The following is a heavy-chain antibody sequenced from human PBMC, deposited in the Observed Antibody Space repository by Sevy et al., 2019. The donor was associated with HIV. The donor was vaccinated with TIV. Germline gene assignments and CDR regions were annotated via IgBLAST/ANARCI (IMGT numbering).Heavy chain of an antibody. Sequence: GGSLRLSCAASGFSFSNYWMHWVRQAPGKGREWVANIKQDESEKYYVASVKGRFTISRDNAKNSVYLEMNSLRPEDTVIYYCAKGNSGSFDYWGQGTLVTVSS. J-gene: IGHJ4*02. CDR3: AKGNSGSFDY. V-gene: IGHV3-7*01. CDR1: GFSFSNYW. D-gene: IGHD3-22*01. CDR2: IKQDESEK.